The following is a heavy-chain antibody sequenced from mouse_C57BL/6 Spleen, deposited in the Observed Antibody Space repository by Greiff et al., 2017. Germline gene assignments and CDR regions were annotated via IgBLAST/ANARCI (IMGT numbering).Heavy chain of an antibody. Sequence: EVKLVESGGGLVQPGGSLRLSCAASGFTFTDYYMSWVRPPPGKALEWLGFIRNKANGYTTEYSASVKGRFTISRDNSQSILYLQMNALRAEYSSTDYCARFDGYYGYFDFWGTGTTVTVSS. D-gene: IGHD2-3*01. CDR3: ARFDGYYGYFDF. CDR2: IRNKANGYTT. V-gene: IGHV7-3*01. CDR1: GFTFTDYY. J-gene: IGHJ1*03.